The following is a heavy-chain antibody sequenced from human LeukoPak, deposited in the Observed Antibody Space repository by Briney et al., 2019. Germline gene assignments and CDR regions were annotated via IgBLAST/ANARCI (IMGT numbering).Heavy chain of an antibody. CDR2: IYGNGDKT. D-gene: IGHD1-26*01. V-gene: IGHV3-23*01. J-gene: IGHJ3*02. Sequence: GGSLRLSCAASGFAFSNYAMSWVRQAPGKGLEWVSSIYGNGDKTFYADFVKGRVTISRDNSKSTLYLQMNSLRAEDTAVFFCAKSLGAVSSADAFDIWGQGTMVTASS. CDR1: GFAFSNYA. CDR3: AKSLGAVSSADAFDI.